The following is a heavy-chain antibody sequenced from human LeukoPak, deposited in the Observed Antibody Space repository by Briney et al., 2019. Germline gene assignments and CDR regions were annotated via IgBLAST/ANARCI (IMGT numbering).Heavy chain of an antibody. J-gene: IGHJ3*02. CDR2: ISAYNGNT. CDR3: ARDVPVEMATIAAFDI. D-gene: IGHD5-24*01. Sequence: ASVKVSCKASGYTFTSYGISWLRQAPGQGLDWMGWISAYNGNTNYAQKLQGRVTMTTDTSTNTAYMALRSLRSDDTAVYYCARDVPVEMATIAAFDIWGQGTMVTVSS. V-gene: IGHV1-18*01. CDR1: GYTFTSYG.